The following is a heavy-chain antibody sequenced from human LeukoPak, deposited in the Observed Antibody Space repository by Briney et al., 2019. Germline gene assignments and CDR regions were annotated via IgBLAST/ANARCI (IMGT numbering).Heavy chain of an antibody. Sequence: PGGSLRLSCAASGFTFSSYGMHWVRQAPGKGLEWVAVIRYDGSNKYYADSVKGRFTISRDNSKNTLYLQMNSLRAEDTAVYYCAREVAAKGTIDYWGQGTLVTVSS. CDR2: IRYDGSNK. CDR3: AREVAAKGTIDY. D-gene: IGHD2-15*01. J-gene: IGHJ4*02. V-gene: IGHV3-33*01. CDR1: GFTFSSYG.